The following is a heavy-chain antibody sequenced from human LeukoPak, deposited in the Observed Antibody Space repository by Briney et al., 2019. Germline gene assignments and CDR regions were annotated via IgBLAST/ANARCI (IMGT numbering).Heavy chain of an antibody. CDR1: GFIFNNYA. D-gene: IGHD3-3*02. J-gene: IGHJ6*03. CDR3: APLILRYMDV. CDR2: ITGSGGST. V-gene: IGHV3-23*01. Sequence: GGSLRLSCAASGFIFNNYAMTWVRQAPGKGLEWVSTITGSGGSTYYADSVKGRFTISRDNSKNTLYLQMNSLRAEDTAVYYCAPLILRYMDVWGKGTTVTVSS.